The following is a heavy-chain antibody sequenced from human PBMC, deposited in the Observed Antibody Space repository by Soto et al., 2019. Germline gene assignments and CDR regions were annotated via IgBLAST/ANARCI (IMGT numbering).Heavy chain of an antibody. J-gene: IGHJ5*02. D-gene: IGHD6-25*01. V-gene: IGHV3-21*01. CDR3: TRDASRNRSARGWFDP. CDR2: ISSNRAYR. CDR1: GFTFRRFT. Sequence: GGSLRLSCSASGFTFRRFTMDCVRQAPWKGLEWFSTISSNRAYRYYTDARRGPSTSSRDNAKNSLHLQTNRARDEDTAVYYCTRDASRNRSARGWFDPWGQGTLVTVSS.